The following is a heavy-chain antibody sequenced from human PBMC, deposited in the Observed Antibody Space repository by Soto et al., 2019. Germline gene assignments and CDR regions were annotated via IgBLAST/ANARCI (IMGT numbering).Heavy chain of an antibody. J-gene: IGHJ4*02. CDR2: ISTSSTFM. D-gene: IGHD1-26*01. Sequence: GGSLRLSCAASGFSFSTYIMNWVRQAPGKGLEWVSSISTSSTFMYYADSVKGRFTISRDDAKNSLYLQMDSLRADDTAVYFCARDRRRSPPFDSWGQGALVTVSS. CDR1: GFSFSTYI. V-gene: IGHV3-21*01. CDR3: ARDRRRSPPFDS.